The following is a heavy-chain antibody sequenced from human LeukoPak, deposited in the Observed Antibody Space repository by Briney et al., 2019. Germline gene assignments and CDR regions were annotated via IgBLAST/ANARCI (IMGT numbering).Heavy chain of an antibody. V-gene: IGHV3-23*01. J-gene: IGHJ4*02. D-gene: IGHD3-10*01. Sequence: GGSLRLSCAASGFTFSNYGMNWVRQTPGKGLEWLSGISGSGGSTYYADSVKGRFTISRDDPHNTLYLQMNSLRAEDTAVYFCARGGVDYYGSGTYYLMYYFDYWGQGALVTVSS. CDR1: GFTFSNYG. CDR2: ISGSGGST. CDR3: ARGGVDYYGSGTYYLMYYFDY.